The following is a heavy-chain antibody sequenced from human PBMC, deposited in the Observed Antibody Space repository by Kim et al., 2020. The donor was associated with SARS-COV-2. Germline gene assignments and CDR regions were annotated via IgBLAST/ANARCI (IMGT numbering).Heavy chain of an antibody. CDR1: GFTFSSYA. V-gene: IGHV3-23*01. J-gene: IGHJ4*02. Sequence: GGSLRLSCAASGFTFSSYAMSWVRQAPGKGLEWVSAISGSGGSTYYADSVKGRFTISRDNSKNTLYLQMNSLRAEDTAVYYCAKSGGSSGSYYNGDYWGQGTLVTVAS. CDR3: AKSGGSSGSYYNGDY. CDR2: ISGSGGST. D-gene: IGHD3-10*01.